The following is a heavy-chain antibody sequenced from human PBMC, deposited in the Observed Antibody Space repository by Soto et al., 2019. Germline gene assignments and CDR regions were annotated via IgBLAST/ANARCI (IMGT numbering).Heavy chain of an antibody. CDR1: GGSINSDHYY. J-gene: IGHJ4*02. CDR3: ARAYDFWNGYYSAQYYFDF. Sequence: SETLSLTCTVSGGSINSDHYYWSWLRQPPGRGLEWLGYISYSGSTYYNPSLKSRIVISVDTSKNQFSLKLISVTAADTAVYYCARAYDFWNGYYSAQYYFDFWGQGTLVT. D-gene: IGHD3-3*01. V-gene: IGHV4-30-4*01. CDR2: ISYSGST.